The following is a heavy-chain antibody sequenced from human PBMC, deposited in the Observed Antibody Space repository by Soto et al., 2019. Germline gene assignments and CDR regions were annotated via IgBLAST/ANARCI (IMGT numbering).Heavy chain of an antibody. J-gene: IGHJ4*02. CDR1: GFTFRGDA. D-gene: IGHD1-1*01. CDR2: ISGSGEMT. CDR3: ARSEMMYNWND. V-gene: IGHV3-23*01. Sequence: PGWSLRLSCAAAGFTFRGDAMSWVRQAPGKGLEWVSSISGSGEMTHYAESVKGRFTISRDNSKNTLYLQMESLRAEDTALYYCARSEMMYNWNDWGQGTLATGAS.